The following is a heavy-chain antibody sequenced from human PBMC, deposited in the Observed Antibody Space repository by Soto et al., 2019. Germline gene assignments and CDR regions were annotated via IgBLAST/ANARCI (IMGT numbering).Heavy chain of an antibody. D-gene: IGHD3-3*01. CDR3: ARDLRRGFWSGYYTGYYSMDV. J-gene: IGHJ6*02. Sequence: QVQLVQSGAEVKKPGSSVKVSCKASGGTFSSYAISWVRQAPVQGLEWMGGIIPIFGTANYAQKFQGRVTITADESTSTAYMELSSLRSEETAVYYCARDLRRGFWSGYYTGYYSMDVWGQGTTVTVSS. CDR1: GGTFSSYA. CDR2: IIPIFGTA. V-gene: IGHV1-69*01.